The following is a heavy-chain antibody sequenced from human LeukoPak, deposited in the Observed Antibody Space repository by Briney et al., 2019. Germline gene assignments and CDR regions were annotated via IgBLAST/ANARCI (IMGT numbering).Heavy chain of an antibody. CDR3: AKDIQLST. CDR1: GFTFSSYW. V-gene: IGHV3-7*04. CDR2: IKQDGSEK. J-gene: IGHJ3*01. Sequence: GGSLRLSCAASGFTFSSYWMTWVRQAPGKGLEWVANIKQDGSEKYYVDSVKGRFTISRDNSKNTLSLQMNSLRVEDTAMYFCAKDIQLSTWGLGTMVTVSS. D-gene: IGHD5-24*01.